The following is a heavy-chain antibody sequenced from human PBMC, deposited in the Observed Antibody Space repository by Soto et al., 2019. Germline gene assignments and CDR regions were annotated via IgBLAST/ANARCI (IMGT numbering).Heavy chain of an antibody. CDR3: ARDTDYRDYYFDY. V-gene: IGHV3-66*01. CDR1: GFTVSNNY. Sequence: EVQLVESGGGLVQPGGSLRLSCAASGFTVSNNYMSWVRQAPGKGLEWLSVFYSGGGTYYADSVKGRFTISRDNSKNTLYLQMNSLRVEDTATYYCARDTDYRDYYFDYWGQGTLVTVSS. D-gene: IGHD4-17*01. J-gene: IGHJ4*02. CDR2: FYSGGGT.